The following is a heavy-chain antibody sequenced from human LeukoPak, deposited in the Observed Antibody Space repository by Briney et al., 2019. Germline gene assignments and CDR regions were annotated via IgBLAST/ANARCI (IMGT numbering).Heavy chain of an antibody. D-gene: IGHD2-2*01. CDR3: ARDCSSTSCHDY. V-gene: IGHV3-21*01. Sequence: GGSLRLSCAASGFTFSSYSMNWVRQAPGKGLEWVSSISSSSSYIYYADSVKGRFTISRDNAKNSLYPQMNSLRAEDTAVYYCARDCSSTSCHDYWGQGTLVTVSS. J-gene: IGHJ4*02. CDR2: ISSSSSYI. CDR1: GFTFSSYS.